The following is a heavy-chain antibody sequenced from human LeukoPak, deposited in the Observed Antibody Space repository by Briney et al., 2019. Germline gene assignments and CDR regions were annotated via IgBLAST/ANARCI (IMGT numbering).Heavy chain of an antibody. CDR1: GGSFSGYY. Sequence: SETLSLTCAVYGGSFSGYYWSWIRQPPGKGLEWIGEINHSGSTNYNPSLKSRVTISVDTSKNQFSLKLSSVTAADTAVYYCARLTYGSGSYCYFDYWGQGTLVTVSS. J-gene: IGHJ4*02. CDR2: INHSGST. CDR3: ARLTYGSGSYCYFDY. D-gene: IGHD3-10*01. V-gene: IGHV4-34*01.